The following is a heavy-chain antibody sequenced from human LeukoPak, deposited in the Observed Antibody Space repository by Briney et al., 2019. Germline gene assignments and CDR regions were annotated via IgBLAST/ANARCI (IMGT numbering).Heavy chain of an antibody. CDR1: GYTFTGYY. J-gene: IGHJ6*02. CDR3: AGPFYGDYGYYYYYGMDV. V-gene: IGHV1-2*02. CDR2: INPNSGGT. Sequence: GASVKVSCKASGYTFTGYYMHWVRQAPGQGLEWMGWINPNSGGTNYAQKFQGRVTMTRDTSISTAYMELSRLRSDDTAVYYCAGPFYGDYGYYYYYGMDVWGQGTTVTASS. D-gene: IGHD4-17*01.